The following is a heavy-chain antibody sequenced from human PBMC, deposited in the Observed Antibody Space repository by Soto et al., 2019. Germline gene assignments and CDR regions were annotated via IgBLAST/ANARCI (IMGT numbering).Heavy chain of an antibody. D-gene: IGHD1-26*01. Sequence: LRLSCAASGFTFSSYEMNWVRQAPGKGLEWVSYISSSGSTIYYADSVKGRFTISRDNAKNSLYLQMNSLRAEDTAVYYCATHKRAHSGSYSRVWGAFDIWGQGTMVTVSS. V-gene: IGHV3-48*03. CDR1: GFTFSSYE. CDR3: ATHKRAHSGSYSRVWGAFDI. J-gene: IGHJ3*02. CDR2: ISSSGSTI.